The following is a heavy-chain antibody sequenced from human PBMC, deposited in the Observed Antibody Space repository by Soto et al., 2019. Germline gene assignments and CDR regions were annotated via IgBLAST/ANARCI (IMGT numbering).Heavy chain of an antibody. J-gene: IGHJ3*02. CDR3: AKDQSGAADI. Sequence: PSETLSLTCTVSGASISTHSWSWIRQSAGKGLEWIGHMHTNGIANYIPSLKSRITMSVDTANSQFFLNLKFVTAADTAVYFCAKDQSGAADIWGQGPMVTVSS. CDR2: MHTNGIA. D-gene: IGHD3-10*01. CDR1: GASISTHS. V-gene: IGHV4-4*07.